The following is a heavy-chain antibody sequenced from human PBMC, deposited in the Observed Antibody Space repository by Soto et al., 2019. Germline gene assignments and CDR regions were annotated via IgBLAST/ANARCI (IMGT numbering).Heavy chain of an antibody. V-gene: IGHV3-23*01. Sequence: EEQLLESGGGLVQPGESLRLSCAASGFTFTSSAMNWVRQAPGKGLEWVSIISDSGGRTYYADSVRGRFTISRDKSKNTLYLQMNSLRAEDTAVYYCAKSLNINWKNRFDPCGRGTLVTVSS. CDR3: AKSLNINWKNRFDP. J-gene: IGHJ5*02. CDR1: GFTFTSSA. CDR2: ISDSGGRT. D-gene: IGHD1-1*01.